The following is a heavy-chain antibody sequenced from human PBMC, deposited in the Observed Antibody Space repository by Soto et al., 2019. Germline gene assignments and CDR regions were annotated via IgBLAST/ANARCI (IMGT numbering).Heavy chain of an antibody. V-gene: IGHV1-69*01. CDR3: ARASGRSWYNWFDP. CDR2: IVPLFGTT. CDR1: GGNFSNYG. J-gene: IGHJ5*02. D-gene: IGHD6-13*01. Sequence: QVQLVQSGAEVKKPGSSVTVSCKASGGNFSNYGISWVRQAPGQGLEYMGGIVPLFGTTNYADKFRGRVTITADESTSTVYMEVSSLKSEDTAVYFCARASGRSWYNWFDPWGQGTLVTVST.